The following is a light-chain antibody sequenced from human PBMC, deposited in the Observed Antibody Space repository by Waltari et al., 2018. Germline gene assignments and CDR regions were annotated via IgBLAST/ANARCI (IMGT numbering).Light chain of an antibody. CDR1: TANLGTNY. CDR3: AAWDDSLSGWV. CDR2: RNN. J-gene: IGLJ3*02. Sequence: QSVLTQPPSASGTPGQSGTISCSGSTANLGTNYVSWYPRLPETAPNLLVDRNNQRPSGVPDRFSGSKSGTSASLAISGLRSEDEADYYCAAWDDSLSGWVFGGGTKLTVL. V-gene: IGLV1-47*01.